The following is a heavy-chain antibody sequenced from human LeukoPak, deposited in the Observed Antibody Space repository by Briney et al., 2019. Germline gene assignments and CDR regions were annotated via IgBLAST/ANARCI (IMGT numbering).Heavy chain of an antibody. Sequence: ASVKVSCNASGYTFTNYGISWVRQAPGQGLEWMGWISAYNGNTNYAQKLQGRVIMTTDTSTSTAYMELRTLRSDDTAVYYCARDAPVPAADFDCWGQAALVTVSS. D-gene: IGHD2-2*01. CDR2: ISAYNGNT. CDR1: GYTFTNYG. J-gene: IGHJ4*02. CDR3: ARDAPVPAADFDC. V-gene: IGHV1-18*01.